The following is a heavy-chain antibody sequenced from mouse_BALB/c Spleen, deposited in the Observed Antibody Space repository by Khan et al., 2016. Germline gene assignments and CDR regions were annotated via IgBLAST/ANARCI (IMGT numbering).Heavy chain of an antibody. CDR1: GYSITSDYA. CDR2: IGYSGST. D-gene: IGHD2-12*01. V-gene: IGHV3-2*02. Sequence: EVQLQESGPGLVKPSQSLSLTCTVTGYSITSDYAWNWIRQFPGNKLEWMGYIGYSGSTSYNPSLKSRISITRDSSKNQFFLQLNSVTTEDTATYYCALRWLAYWGQGTLVTVSA. CDR3: ALRWLAY. J-gene: IGHJ3*01.